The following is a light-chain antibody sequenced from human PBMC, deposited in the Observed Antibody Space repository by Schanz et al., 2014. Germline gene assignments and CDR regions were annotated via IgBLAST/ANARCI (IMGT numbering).Light chain of an antibody. Sequence: QSALTQPASVSGSPGQSITISCTGTSSDVGGYNYVSWYQQHPGKAPKLMIFDVNQRPSGVPDRFSGSKSGNTASLTISGLQAEDEADYYCSSYTSTSTLFVFGSGTKLTVL. V-gene: IGLV2-14*01. CDR2: DVN. CDR1: SSDVGGYNY. J-gene: IGLJ1*01. CDR3: SSYTSTSTLFV.